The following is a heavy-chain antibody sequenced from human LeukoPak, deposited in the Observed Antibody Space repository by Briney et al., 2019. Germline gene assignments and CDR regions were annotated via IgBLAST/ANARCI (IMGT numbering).Heavy chain of an antibody. CDR3: ARGPERILRFLEWSPSASYFDY. D-gene: IGHD3-3*01. Sequence: GGSLRLSCAASGFTLSSYATSWVRQAPGKGLEWVSAISGSGGSTYYADSVKGRFTISRDNSKNTLYLQMNSLRAEDTAVYYCARGPERILRFLEWSPSASYFDYWGQGTLVTVSS. CDR1: GFTLSSYA. V-gene: IGHV3-23*01. J-gene: IGHJ4*02. CDR2: ISGSGGST.